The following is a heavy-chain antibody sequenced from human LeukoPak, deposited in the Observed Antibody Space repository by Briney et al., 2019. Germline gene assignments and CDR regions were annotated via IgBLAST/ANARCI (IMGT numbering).Heavy chain of an antibody. J-gene: IGHJ5*02. Sequence: SQTLSLTCTVSGGSISSGGYYWSWIRQHPGKGLEWIGYIYYSGSTYYNPSLKSRVTISVDKSRNQFSLKLSSVTAADTAVYYCAREKGRIVGANNWFDPWGQGTLVTVSS. CDR3: AREKGRIVGANNWFDP. V-gene: IGHV4-31*03. D-gene: IGHD1-26*01. CDR1: GGSISSGGYY. CDR2: IYYSGST.